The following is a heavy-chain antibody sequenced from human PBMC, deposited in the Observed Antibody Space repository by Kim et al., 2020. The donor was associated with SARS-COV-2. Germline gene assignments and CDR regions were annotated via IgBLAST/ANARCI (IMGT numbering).Heavy chain of an antibody. V-gene: IGHV3-23*01. CDR2: ISGSGGST. Sequence: GGSLRLSCAASGFTFSSYAMSWVRQVPGKGLEWVSAISGSGGSTYYADSVKGRFTISRDNSKNTLYLQMNSLRAEDTAVYYCAKDLDENYYDSGSYGMDVWGQGTTVTVSS. D-gene: IGHD3-10*01. J-gene: IGHJ6*02. CDR1: GFTFSSYA. CDR3: AKDLDENYYDSGSYGMDV.